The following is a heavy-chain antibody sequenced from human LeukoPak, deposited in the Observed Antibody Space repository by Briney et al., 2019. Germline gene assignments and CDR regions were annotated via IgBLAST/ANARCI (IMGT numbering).Heavy chain of an antibody. CDR3: ARSSGYYYYYGMDV. CDR1: GYTFTGYY. J-gene: IGHJ6*02. Sequence: ASVKVSCKASGYTFTGYYMHWVRQAPGQGLEWIGWINPNSGGTNYAQKFQGRVTMTRDTSISTAYMELSGLRSDDTAMYYCARSSGYYYYYGMDVWGQGTTVTVSS. CDR2: INPNSGGT. D-gene: IGHD3-22*01. V-gene: IGHV1-2*02.